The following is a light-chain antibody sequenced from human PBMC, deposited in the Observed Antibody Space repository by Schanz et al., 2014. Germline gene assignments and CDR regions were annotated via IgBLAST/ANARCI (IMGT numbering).Light chain of an antibody. Sequence: QSVLTQPPSVSGAPGQRVTISCTGSNSNIGADFDVHWYQQLPGTAPKLLIHGNSNRPSGVPDRFSGSKSGTSASLAITGLQAEDEADYYCQSYDSSLSGSVFGGGTKLTVL. V-gene: IGLV1-40*01. J-gene: IGLJ3*02. CDR3: QSYDSSLSGSV. CDR1: NSNIGADFD. CDR2: GNS.